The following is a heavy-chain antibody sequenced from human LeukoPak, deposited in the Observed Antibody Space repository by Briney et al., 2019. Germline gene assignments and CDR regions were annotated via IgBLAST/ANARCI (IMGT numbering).Heavy chain of an antibody. CDR2: IRYDGSNK. CDR1: GFTFSSYG. Sequence: GGSLRLSCAASGFTFSSYGMHWVRQAPGKGLEWVAFIRYDGSNKYYADSVKGRFTISRDNSKNTLYLQMNSLRAEDTAVYYCAREGGGLWFGGFRAGSRHDAFDIWGQGTMVTVSS. D-gene: IGHD3-10*01. J-gene: IGHJ3*02. V-gene: IGHV3-30*02. CDR3: AREGGGLWFGGFRAGSRHDAFDI.